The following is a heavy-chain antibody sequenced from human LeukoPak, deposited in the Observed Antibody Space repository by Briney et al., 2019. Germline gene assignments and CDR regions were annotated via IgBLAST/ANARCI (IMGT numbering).Heavy chain of an antibody. Sequence: EAGGSLRLSCAASGFTFSSYGMHWVRQAPGKGLEWVAFIRYDGSNKYYADSVKGRFTISRDNSKNTLYLQMNSLRAEDTAVYYCARARGYSYGLFYWGQGTLVTVSS. J-gene: IGHJ4*02. V-gene: IGHV3-30*02. CDR1: GFTFSSYG. CDR2: IRYDGSNK. CDR3: ARARGYSYGLFY. D-gene: IGHD5-18*01.